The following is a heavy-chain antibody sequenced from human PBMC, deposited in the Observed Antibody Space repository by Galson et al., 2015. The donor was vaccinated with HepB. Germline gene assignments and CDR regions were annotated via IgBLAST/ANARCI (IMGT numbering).Heavy chain of an antibody. D-gene: IGHD2/OR15-2a*01. CDR3: ARPYCKSVRWYLYLYPVDV. CDR2: ISSDGSHK. J-gene: IGHJ6*02. Sequence: WVRQAPGKGLEWVAVISSDGSHKYYSDSVRGRFTISRDNSKNMLYLQMSSLRVEDTAVYYCARPYCKSVRWYLYLYPVDVWGQGTTVTVSS. V-gene: IGHV3-30-3*01.